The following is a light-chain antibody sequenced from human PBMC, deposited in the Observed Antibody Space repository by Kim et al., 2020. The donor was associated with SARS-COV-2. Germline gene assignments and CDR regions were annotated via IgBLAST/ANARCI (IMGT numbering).Light chain of an antibody. CDR2: RNN. Sequence: GQRVPLSCSGRGSNIGSNYVYWYQQLPGTAPKLLIYRNNQRPSGVPDRFSGSKSGTSASLAISGLRSEDEADYYCAAWDDSLSGVVFGGGTQLTVL. V-gene: IGLV1-47*01. CDR1: GSNIGSNY. CDR3: AAWDDSLSGVV. J-gene: IGLJ2*01.